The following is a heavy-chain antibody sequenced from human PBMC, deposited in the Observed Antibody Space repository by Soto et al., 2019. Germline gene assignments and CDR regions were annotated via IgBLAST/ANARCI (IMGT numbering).Heavy chain of an antibody. CDR1: GGSISSGGYS. Sequence: QLQLQESGSGLVKPSQTLSLTCAVSGGSISSGGYSWSWIRQPPGKGLEWIGYIYHSGSTYYNPSLKRRATTSVDRSKNQSSLRLSSVTAAATAVYYCASVPDYWGQGTLVTVSS. CDR2: IYHSGST. CDR3: ASVPDY. J-gene: IGHJ4*02. V-gene: IGHV4-30-2*01.